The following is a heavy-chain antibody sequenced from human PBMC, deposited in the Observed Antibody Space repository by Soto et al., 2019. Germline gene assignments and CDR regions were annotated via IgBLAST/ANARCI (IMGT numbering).Heavy chain of an antibody. V-gene: IGHV4-34*01. D-gene: IGHD3-9*01. CDR2: INDRGSI. Sequence: QVQLQQWGAGPLRPLETLSLTCGVSGGSFSGYYWAWIRQSPGKGLEWIGEINDRGSINYNPSLKSRVSISVDTSKNHYSLKLRSVTAADTAVYHCARESHDILTGPPWVWYFDLWGRGTLVTVSS. CDR3: ARESHDILTGPPWVWYFDL. J-gene: IGHJ2*01. CDR1: GGSFSGYY.